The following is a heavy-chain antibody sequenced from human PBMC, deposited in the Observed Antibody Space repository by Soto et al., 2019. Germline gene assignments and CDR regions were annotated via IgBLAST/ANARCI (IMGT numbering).Heavy chain of an antibody. J-gene: IGHJ5*02. CDR1: GGSISSGGYY. CDR3: ARVGGINWFDP. Sequence: SETLSLTCTVSGGSISSGGYYWSWIRQHPGKGLEWIGYIYYSGSTYYNPSLKSRVTISVDTSKDQFSLKLSSVTAADTAVYYCARVGGINWFDPWGQGTLVTVSS. D-gene: IGHD1-20*01. V-gene: IGHV4-31*03. CDR2: IYYSGST.